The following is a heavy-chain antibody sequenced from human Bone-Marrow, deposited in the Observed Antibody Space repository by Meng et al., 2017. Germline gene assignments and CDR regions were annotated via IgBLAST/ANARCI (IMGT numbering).Heavy chain of an antibody. CDR3: ARGSYYYDSSGYSSLYY. CDR2: IYAGGST. V-gene: IGHV3-66*02. CDR1: GFTVSNNY. D-gene: IGHD3-22*01. J-gene: IGHJ4*02. Sequence: LSLTCAASGFTVSNNYMSWVRQAPGKGLEWVSVIYAGGSTYYADSVKGRFSISRDNSRNTLYLQMNSLRAEDTAVYYCARGSYYYDSSGYSSLYYWGQGTLVTVSS.